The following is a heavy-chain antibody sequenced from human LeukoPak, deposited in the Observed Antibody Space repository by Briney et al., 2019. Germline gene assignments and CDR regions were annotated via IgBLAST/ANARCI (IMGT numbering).Heavy chain of an antibody. D-gene: IGHD5-12*01. CDR2: IYTGGST. J-gene: IGHJ4*02. CDR1: GASIYTYY. Sequence: SETLSLTCTVSGASIYTYYWSGIRQPGGKGLEFIGRIYTGGSTNYNPSLKSRVSMSVDTSKNQFSLRLNSVTAADTAVYYCARLSGNFWYFDYWGQGTLVTVSS. V-gene: IGHV4-4*07. CDR3: ARLSGNFWYFDY.